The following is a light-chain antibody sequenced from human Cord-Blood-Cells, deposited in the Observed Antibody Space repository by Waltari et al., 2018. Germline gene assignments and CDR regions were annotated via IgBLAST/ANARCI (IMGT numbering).Light chain of an antibody. CDR1: SSDAGGYNY. Sequence: QSALTQPASVSGSPGQSITISCTGTSSDAGGYNYVSWYQQHPAKAPKLMIYDVSNRPSGVSNRFSGSKSGNTASLTISGLQAEDEADYYCSSYTSSSIWVFGGGTKLTVL. CDR2: DVS. V-gene: IGLV2-14*01. CDR3: SSYTSSSIWV. J-gene: IGLJ3*02.